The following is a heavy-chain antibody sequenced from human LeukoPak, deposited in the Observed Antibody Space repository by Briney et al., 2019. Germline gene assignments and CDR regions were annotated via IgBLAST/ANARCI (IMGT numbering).Heavy chain of an antibody. CDR3: ARGVAGSWLGAFDI. CDR1: GVSITTYY. V-gene: IGHV4-59*12. CDR2: IYYSGNT. J-gene: IGHJ3*02. D-gene: IGHD6-19*01. Sequence: SETLSLTCTVSGVSITTYYWSWIRQPPGKGLEWIGFIYYSGNTNYNPSLKSRVTTSVDTSKNQFSLKLSSVTAADTAVYYCARGVAGSWLGAFDIWGQGTMVTVSS.